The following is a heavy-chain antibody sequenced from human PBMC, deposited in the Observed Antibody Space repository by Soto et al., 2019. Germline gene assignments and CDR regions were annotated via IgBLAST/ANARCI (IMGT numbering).Heavy chain of an antibody. J-gene: IGHJ6*02. CDR1: GGSFSGYY. CDR2: INHSGST. Sequence: PSETLSLTCAVYGGSFSGYYWSWIRQPPGKWLEWIGEINHSGSTNYNPSLKSRVTISVDTSKNQFSLKLSSVTAADTAVYYCARGGGDYGDWGGGIYYYYGMDVWGQGXTVTVYS. CDR3: ARGGGDYGDWGGGIYYYYGMDV. D-gene: IGHD4-17*01. V-gene: IGHV4-34*01.